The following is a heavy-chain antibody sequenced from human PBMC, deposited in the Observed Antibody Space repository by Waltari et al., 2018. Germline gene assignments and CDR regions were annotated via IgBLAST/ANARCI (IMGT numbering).Heavy chain of an antibody. V-gene: IGHV4-38-2*01. D-gene: IGHD3-22*01. CDR2: IYHIGST. Sequence: QEQLQELGPGLVKPSETLSPTRALCGYSISSGYYWGWIRQPPGKGLEWIGRIYHIGSTYYTPSLQSRVTISVDTSKNQFSLKLSSLTAADTAVYYCARVGYYYDSSGSYYFDYWGQGTLVTVSS. CDR3: ARVGYYYDSSGSYYFDY. J-gene: IGHJ4*02. CDR1: GYSISSGYY.